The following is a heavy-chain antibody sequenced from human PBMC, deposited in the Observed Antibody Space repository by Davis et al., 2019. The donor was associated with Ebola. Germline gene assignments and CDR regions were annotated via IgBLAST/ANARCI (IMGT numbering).Heavy chain of an antibody. V-gene: IGHV3-7*01. CDR3: ARDREQQGYYYYGMDV. Sequence: PGGSLRLSCAASGFTFSSYWMSWVRQAPGKGLEWVANIKQDGSEKYYVDSVKGRFTISRDNAKNSLYLQMNSLRAEDTAVYYCARDREQQGYYYYGMDVWGQGTTVTVSS. D-gene: IGHD1-26*01. CDR1: GFTFSSYW. CDR2: IKQDGSEK. J-gene: IGHJ6*02.